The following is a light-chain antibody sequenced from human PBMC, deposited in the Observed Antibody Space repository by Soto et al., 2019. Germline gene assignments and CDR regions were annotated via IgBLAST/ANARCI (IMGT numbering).Light chain of an antibody. Sequence: QSALTQPPSASGSPGQSVTISCPGTSSDVGGYNYVSWYQQHPGKVPKVLISEVNKRPSGVPDRFSGSKSGNTASLTVSGLQADDEADYYCSSFAGTFFVFGTGTKVTVL. CDR3: SSFAGTFFV. CDR2: EVN. CDR1: SSDVGGYNY. J-gene: IGLJ1*01. V-gene: IGLV2-8*01.